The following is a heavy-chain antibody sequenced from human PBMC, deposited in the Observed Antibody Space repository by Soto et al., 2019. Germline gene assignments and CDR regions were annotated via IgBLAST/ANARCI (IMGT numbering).Heavy chain of an antibody. J-gene: IGHJ5*02. D-gene: IGHD2-15*01. V-gene: IGHV1-69*02. CDR3: ARRVVVAAMGYNWFHP. CDR2: IVSFAGVP. CDR1: GDKFSSYT. Sequence: GASVKVSCKASGDKFSSYTISWVRQAPGQGLEWMGRIVSFAGVPIYAQIFQGRITITADSSSSTAYMELTSLRSDDTAVYYCARRVVVAAMGYNWFHPWGQATLVTVS.